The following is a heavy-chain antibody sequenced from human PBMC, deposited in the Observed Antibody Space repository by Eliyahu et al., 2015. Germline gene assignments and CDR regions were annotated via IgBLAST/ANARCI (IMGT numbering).Heavy chain of an antibody. Sequence: QVQLVQSGAEVKKPGSSVKVSCKASGGTFSSYXISWVRQAPGQGLEWMGGIIPIFGTANYAQKFQGRVTITADESTSTAYMELSSLRSEDTAVYYCARTKYYYDSSGAHPFDYWGQGTLVTVSS. CDR1: GGTFSSYX. D-gene: IGHD3-22*01. J-gene: IGHJ4*02. V-gene: IGHV1-69*01. CDR2: IIPIFGTA. CDR3: ARTKYYYDSSGAHPFDY.